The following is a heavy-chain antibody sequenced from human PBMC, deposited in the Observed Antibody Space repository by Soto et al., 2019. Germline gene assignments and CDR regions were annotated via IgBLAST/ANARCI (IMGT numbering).Heavy chain of an antibody. Sequence: TLSLTCAISGDSVSSNSAAWNWIRQSPSRGLEWLGRTYYRSKWYNDYAVSVKSRITINPDTSKNQFSLQLNSVTPEDTAVYYCASPRYSFRLKLRYPDAFVFWREAIMVTVSS. J-gene: IGHJ3*01. D-gene: IGHD1-1*01. V-gene: IGHV6-1*01. CDR1: GDSVSSNSAA. CDR2: TYYRSKWYN. CDR3: ASPRYSFRLKLRYPDAFVF.